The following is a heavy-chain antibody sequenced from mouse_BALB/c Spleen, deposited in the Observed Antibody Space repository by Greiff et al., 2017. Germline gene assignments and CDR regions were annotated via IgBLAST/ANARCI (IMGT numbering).Heavy chain of an antibody. V-gene: IGHV1-87*01. J-gene: IGHJ2*01. CDR2: IYPGDGDT. D-gene: IGHD1-1*01. Sequence: QVQLQQSGAELARPGASVKLSCKASGYTFTSYWMQWVKQRPGQGLEWIGAIYPGDGDTRYTQKFKGKATLTADKSSSTAYIQLSSLASEDSAVYYCARRDYGSSYGFDYWGQGTTLTVSS. CDR3: ARRDYGSSYGFDY. CDR1: GYTFTSYW.